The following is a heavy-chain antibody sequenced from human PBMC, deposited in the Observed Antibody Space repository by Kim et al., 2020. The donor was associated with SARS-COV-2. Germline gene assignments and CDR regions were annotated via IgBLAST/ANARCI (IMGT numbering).Heavy chain of an antibody. D-gene: IGHD2-21*02. V-gene: IGHV3-23*01. Sequence: GGSLRLSCAASGFTFSSYAMSWVRQAPGKGLEWVSAISGSGGSTYYADSVKGRFTISRDNSKNTLYLQMNSLRAEDTAVYYCAKLRDIVVVTASFDYWGQGTLVTVSS. CDR3: AKLRDIVVVTASFDY. CDR2: ISGSGGST. J-gene: IGHJ4*02. CDR1: GFTFSSYA.